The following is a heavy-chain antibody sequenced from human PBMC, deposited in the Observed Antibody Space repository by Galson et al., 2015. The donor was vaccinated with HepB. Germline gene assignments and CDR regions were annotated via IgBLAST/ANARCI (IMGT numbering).Heavy chain of an antibody. D-gene: IGHD3-10*01. Sequence: SLRLSCAASGFTFDSYAIHWVRQAPGKGLEWLAVISNDGNLKYFRDSVRGRFTISRDNSKNTLSLQLNNLRPEDTSIYYCARGSKHYYGSGSYYPILDSWGQGTLVTVSS. V-gene: IGHV3-30*04. CDR1: GFTFDSYA. J-gene: IGHJ4*02. CDR2: ISNDGNLK. CDR3: ARGSKHYYGSGSYYPILDS.